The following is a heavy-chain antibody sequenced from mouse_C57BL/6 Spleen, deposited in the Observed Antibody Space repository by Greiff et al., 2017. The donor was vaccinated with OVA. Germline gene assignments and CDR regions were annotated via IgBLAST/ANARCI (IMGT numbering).Heavy chain of an antibody. D-gene: IGHD5-2*01. J-gene: IGHJ2*01. CDR3: ARGLNTSAYFDC. Sequence: QVQLQESGAELVRPGSSVKLSCKASGYTFTSYWMHWVKQRPIQSLEWIGNIDPSDSETHYNQKFKDKATLTVDKSSSTAYMQLRSLTSEDSAVYYCARGLNTSAYFDCWGKGTTLTLSS. CDR2: IDPSDSET. CDR1: GYTFTSYW. V-gene: IGHV1-52*01.